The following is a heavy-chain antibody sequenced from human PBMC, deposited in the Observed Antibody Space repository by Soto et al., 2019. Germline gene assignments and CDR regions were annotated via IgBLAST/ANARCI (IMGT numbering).Heavy chain of an antibody. J-gene: IGHJ3*02. CDR1: GFTFSSYN. Sequence: LRLSCTASGFTFSSYNMNWVRQAPGKGLEWVSSISSSSRYMYYADSVKGRLTISRDNAKNSLYLHMNSLRAEDTAVYYCARGYCSRSSCYTGDAFDIWGQGTVVTVSS. CDR2: ISSSSRYM. CDR3: ARGYCSRSSCYTGDAFDI. D-gene: IGHD2-2*02. V-gene: IGHV3-21*01.